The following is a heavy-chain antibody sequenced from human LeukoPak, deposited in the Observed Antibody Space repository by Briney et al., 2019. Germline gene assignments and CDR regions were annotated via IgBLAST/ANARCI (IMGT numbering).Heavy chain of an antibody. V-gene: IGHV3-33*01. D-gene: IGHD2-15*01. J-gene: IGHJ4*02. Sequence: GGSLRLSCAASGFTFSSYGMHWVRQAPGKGLEWVAVIWYDGSNKYYADSVKGRFTISRDNPKNTLYLQMNSLRAEDTAVYYCARDKGYCSGGSCPLGYWGQGTLVTVSS. CDR2: IWYDGSNK. CDR1: GFTFSSYG. CDR3: ARDKGYCSGGSCPLGY.